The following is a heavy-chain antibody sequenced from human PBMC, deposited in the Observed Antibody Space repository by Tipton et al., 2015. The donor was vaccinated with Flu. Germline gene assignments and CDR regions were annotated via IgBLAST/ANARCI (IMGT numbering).Heavy chain of an antibody. CDR3: ARGSGSGTDVTFYF. J-gene: IGHJ4*02. D-gene: IGHD3-10*01. V-gene: IGHV4-39*07. CDR1: GDSMTSSRYY. CDR2: IFHSGST. Sequence: LRLSCSVSGDSMTSSRYYWGWIRQPPGKGLEWIGSIFHSGSTYYNPSLKSRVTISVDTSKNQFSLKLISVTAADTAVYYCARGSGSGTDVTFYFWGQGTLVTVSS.